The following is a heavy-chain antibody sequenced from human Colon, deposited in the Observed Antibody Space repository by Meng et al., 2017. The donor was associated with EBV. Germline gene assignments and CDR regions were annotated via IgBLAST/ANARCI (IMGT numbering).Heavy chain of an antibody. D-gene: IGHD3-10*01. J-gene: IGHJ4*02. V-gene: IGHV4-39*01. CDR1: GGSISSNGYY. CDR2: IYHSGST. CDR3: ARRRGGSGRDC. Sequence: RQLHVSGPGHVKPSETLSLTCTVSGGSISSNGYYWDWVRQPPGKGLEWIGAIYHSGSTSYNPSLQSRVTMFVDTSKNQFSLMLTSVTATDTAVYYCARRRGGSGRDCWGQGTLVTVSS.